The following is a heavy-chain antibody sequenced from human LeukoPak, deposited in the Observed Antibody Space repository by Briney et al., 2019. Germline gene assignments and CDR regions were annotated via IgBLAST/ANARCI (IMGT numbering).Heavy chain of an antibody. CDR1: GYTFTGYY. D-gene: IGHD5-18*01. Sequence: ASVKVSCKASGYTFTGYYMHWVRQAPGQGLEWMGWINPNSGGTNYAQKFQGRVTMTRDTSISTAYMELSRLRSDDTAVYYCAGGTAMARGAFDIWGQGTMVTVSS. CDR2: INPNSGGT. V-gene: IGHV1-2*02. J-gene: IGHJ3*02. CDR3: AGGTAMARGAFDI.